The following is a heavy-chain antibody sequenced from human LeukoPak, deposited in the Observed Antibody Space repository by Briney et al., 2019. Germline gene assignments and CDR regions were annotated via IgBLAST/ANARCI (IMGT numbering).Heavy chain of an antibody. CDR2: ISWNSGSI. CDR3: AKGRSGSVVVASFDL. J-gene: IGHJ5*02. D-gene: IGHD2-15*01. Sequence: GRSLRLSCAASGFTFDDYAMHWVRQAPGKGLEWVSGISWNSGSIGYADSVKGRFTISRDNAKNSLYLQMNSLRAEDTALYYCAKGRSGSVVVASFDLWGQGTLVTVSS. CDR1: GFTFDDYA. V-gene: IGHV3-9*01.